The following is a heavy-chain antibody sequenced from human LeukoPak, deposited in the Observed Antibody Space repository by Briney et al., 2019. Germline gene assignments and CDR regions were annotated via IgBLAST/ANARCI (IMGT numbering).Heavy chain of an antibody. CDR2: ISGSGGST. D-gene: IGHD2-2*01. V-gene: IGHV3-23*01. CDR3: AKTYCKTTSCFWSYYYYGMDV. Sequence: PGGSLRLSCAASGFTFSSYAMSWVRQAPGKGLEWVSAISGSGGSTYYADSVKGRFTISRDNSKNTLYLQMISLRAEDTAVYYCAKTYCKTTSCFWSYYYYGMDVWGQGTTVTVSS. CDR1: GFTFSSYA. J-gene: IGHJ6*02.